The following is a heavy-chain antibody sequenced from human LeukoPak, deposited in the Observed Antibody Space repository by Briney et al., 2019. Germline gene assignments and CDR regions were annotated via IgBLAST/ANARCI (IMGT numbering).Heavy chain of an antibody. CDR1: GFNFDNYA. Sequence: PGGSLRLSCAASGFNFDNYAMTWVRQAPGKGLEWVSSLSSSGANIYYADSVKGRFTISRDNAKNSLYLQMNSLRAEDTAVYYCARDQMGSRPAAIGGLFDYWGQGTLVTVSS. CDR2: LSSSGANI. V-gene: IGHV3-21*04. D-gene: IGHD2-2*02. J-gene: IGHJ4*02. CDR3: ARDQMGSRPAAIGGLFDY.